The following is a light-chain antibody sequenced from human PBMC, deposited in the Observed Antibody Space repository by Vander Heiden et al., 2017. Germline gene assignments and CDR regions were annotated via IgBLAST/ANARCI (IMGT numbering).Light chain of an antibody. J-gene: IGLJ2*01. Sequence: YELTQPPSVSVSPGQTASITCSGDKLGDKYACWYQQKPGQSPVLVIYQDSKRPSGIPERFSGSNSGNTATLTISGTQAMDEADYYCQAWDSSYVVFGGGTKLTVL. CDR3: QAWDSSYVV. CDR2: QDS. CDR1: KLGDKY. V-gene: IGLV3-1*01.